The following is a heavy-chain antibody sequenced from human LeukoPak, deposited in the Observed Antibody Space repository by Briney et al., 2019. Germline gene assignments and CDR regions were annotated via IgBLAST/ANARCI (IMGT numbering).Heavy chain of an antibody. CDR3: AKDVKVGYFGEFDP. Sequence: GGSLRLSCAASGFTFSSHTMSWVRQASGMGLEWVSSVSAGGDRAYYAASLKGRFAISRDNSKNTLYLQMNSLRAEDTAVYYCAKDVKVGYFGEFDPWGQGTLVTVSS. CDR2: VSAGGDRA. V-gene: IGHV3-23*01. J-gene: IGHJ5*02. CDR1: GFTFSSHT. D-gene: IGHD3-10*01.